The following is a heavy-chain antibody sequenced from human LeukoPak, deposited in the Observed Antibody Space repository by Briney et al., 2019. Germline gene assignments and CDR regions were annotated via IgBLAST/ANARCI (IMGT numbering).Heavy chain of an antibody. D-gene: IGHD1-26*01. J-gene: IGHJ4*02. Sequence: GGSLRLSCAASGFTFSSYAMSWVRQAPGKGLEWVSAISGSGGSTYYADSVKGRFTISRDNSKDTLYLQMNSLRAEDTAVYYCATDAYSGSYSRDYWGQGTLVTVSS. V-gene: IGHV3-23*01. CDR2: ISGSGGST. CDR3: ATDAYSGSYSRDY. CDR1: GFTFSSYA.